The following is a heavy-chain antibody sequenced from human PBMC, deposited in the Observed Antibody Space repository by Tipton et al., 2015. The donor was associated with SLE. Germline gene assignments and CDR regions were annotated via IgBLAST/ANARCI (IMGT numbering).Heavy chain of an antibody. CDR2: INHSGST. Sequence: TLSLTCAVYGGSFSGYYWSWIRQPPGKGLEWIGEINHSGSTNYNPSLKSRVTISIDTSKNQFSLKGSSVTAADTAVYYCARGRYCSSTSCSYYFDYWGQGTLVTVSS. D-gene: IGHD2-2*01. CDR1: GGSFSGYY. J-gene: IGHJ4*02. V-gene: IGHV4-34*01. CDR3: ARGRYCSSTSCSYYFDY.